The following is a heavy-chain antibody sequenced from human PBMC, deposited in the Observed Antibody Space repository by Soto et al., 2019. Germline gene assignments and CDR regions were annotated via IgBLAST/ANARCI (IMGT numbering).Heavy chain of an antibody. CDR3: ARSGCSGGSCYSYYFDY. CDR1: GYTFTSYG. CDR2: ISAYNGNT. D-gene: IGHD2-15*01. Sequence: QVQLVQSGAEVKKPGASVKVSCKASGYTFTSYGISWVRQAPGQGLEWMGWISAYNGNTNYAQKLQGGVTMTTDTSTSTDYMELRSLRSDDTAVYYCARSGCSGGSCYSYYFDYWGQGTLVTVSS. V-gene: IGHV1-18*01. J-gene: IGHJ4*02.